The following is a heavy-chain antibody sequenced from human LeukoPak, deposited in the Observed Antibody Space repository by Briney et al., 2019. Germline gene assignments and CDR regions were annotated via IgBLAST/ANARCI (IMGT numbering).Heavy chain of an antibody. Sequence: SETLSLTCAVYGGTFKDYYWTWIRQSPGKGLEWIGEINHSGTINSNLSLKSRVTISVDTSKNQFSLRLTSVTAADAAIYYCARGRRYYYGSGFYYWGQGTLVTVST. CDR3: ARGRRYYYGSGFYY. D-gene: IGHD3-10*01. J-gene: IGHJ4*01. CDR1: GGTFKDYY. CDR2: INHSGTI. V-gene: IGHV4-34*01.